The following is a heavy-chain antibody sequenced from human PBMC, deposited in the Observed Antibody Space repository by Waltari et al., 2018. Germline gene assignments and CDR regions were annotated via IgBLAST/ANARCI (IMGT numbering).Heavy chain of an antibody. CDR3: ARSRATYYYDSSGYPPLGY. D-gene: IGHD3-22*01. V-gene: IGHV4-34*01. CDR1: GGSFSGYY. J-gene: IGHJ4*02. CDR2: INHRGST. Sequence: QVQLQQWGAGLLKPSETLSLTCAVYGGSFSGYYWSWIRQPPGKGLEWIGEINHRGSTNYNPSRKSRATLSVDTSKNQCSLKRSSVTAADTAVYYCARSRATYYYDSSGYPPLGYWGQGTLVTVSS.